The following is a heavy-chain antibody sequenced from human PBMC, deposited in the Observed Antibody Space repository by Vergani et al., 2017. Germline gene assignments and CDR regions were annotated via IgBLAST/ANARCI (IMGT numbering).Heavy chain of an antibody. Sequence: EVQLVESGGGLVQPGGSLRLSCAASGVIVSSNYMSWVRQAPGKGLEWVSGISGSGVSAYYTDSVKGRFTISRDNSKNMLFLQMNNLRTEDTAIYYCAKQYFVSGNYLFDYWGQGTLVTVSS. CDR3: AKQYFVSGNYLFDY. CDR2: ISGSGVSA. CDR1: GVIVSSNY. V-gene: IGHV3-23*04. D-gene: IGHD3-10*01. J-gene: IGHJ4*02.